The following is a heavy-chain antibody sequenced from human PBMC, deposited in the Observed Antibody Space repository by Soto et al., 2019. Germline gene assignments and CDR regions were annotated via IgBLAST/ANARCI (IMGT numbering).Heavy chain of an antibody. V-gene: IGHV4-59*01. CDR2: ISYSGST. Sequence: PSETLRLTCTVSSDSISSYYWSWIRQPPGKRLEWIGYISYSGSTDYSPSLKSRVTISGDTSKTQFSLKVSSVTAADTAVYYCARGTSWQLPFDHWGQGTLVTVS. CDR1: SDSISSYY. J-gene: IGHJ4*02. CDR3: ARGTSWQLPFDH. D-gene: IGHD6-13*01.